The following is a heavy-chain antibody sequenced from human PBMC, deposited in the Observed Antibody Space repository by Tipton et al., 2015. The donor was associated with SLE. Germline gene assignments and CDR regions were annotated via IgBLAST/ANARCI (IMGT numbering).Heavy chain of an antibody. Sequence: SLRLSCAASGFTFSSYAMSWVRQAPGKGLEWVSAISGSGGSTYYADSVKGRFTISRDNSKNTLYLQMSSLRAEDTAVYYCVKRYSSSSNYFDYWGQGTLVTVSS. J-gene: IGHJ4*02. V-gene: IGHV3-23*01. CDR1: GFTFSSYA. D-gene: IGHD6-6*01. CDR2: ISGSGGST. CDR3: VKRYSSSSNYFDY.